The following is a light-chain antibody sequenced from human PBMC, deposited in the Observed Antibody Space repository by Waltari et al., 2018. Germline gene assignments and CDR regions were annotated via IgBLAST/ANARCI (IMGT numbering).Light chain of an antibody. J-gene: IGKJ4*01. CDR3: QQRRSWPLT. V-gene: IGKV3-11*01. CDR1: QSVSNS. Sequence: DIVLTQSPAILSLSPGERASLSCRASQSVSNSLAWYQQKPGQAPTLLIYDTSNRATGIPAMFSGSGFGTDFTLTISNLEPEDFAIYYCQQRRSWPLTFGGGTKVEIK. CDR2: DTS.